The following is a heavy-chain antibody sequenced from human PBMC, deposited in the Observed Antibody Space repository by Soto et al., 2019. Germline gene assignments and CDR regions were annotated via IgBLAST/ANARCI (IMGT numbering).Heavy chain of an antibody. J-gene: IGHJ4*02. CDR1: GFTFSGSA. CDR3: TLIPNYDYVGSVGY. D-gene: IGHD3-16*01. CDR2: IRSKANSYAP. Sequence: EVQLVESGGGLVQPGGSLKLSCAASGFTFSGSAMHWVRQASGKGLEWVGRIRSKANSYAPTYAASVKGRFTISRDDSKNTAYLQMNSLRTEDTAVYYCTLIPNYDYVGSVGYWGQGTLVTVSS. V-gene: IGHV3-73*01.